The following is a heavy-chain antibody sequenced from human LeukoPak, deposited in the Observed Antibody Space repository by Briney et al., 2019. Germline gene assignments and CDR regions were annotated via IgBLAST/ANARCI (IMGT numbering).Heavy chain of an antibody. CDR2: ISSSSSSYI. Sequence: TGGSLRLSCAASGFTFSSYGMHWVRQAPGKGLEWVSSISSSSSSYIYYADSVKGRFTISRDNAKNSLYLQMNSLRAGDTAVYYCARVGKSGWDFDHWGQGTLVTVSS. CDR1: GFTFSSYG. CDR3: ARVGKSGWDFDH. D-gene: IGHD6-19*01. V-gene: IGHV3-21*01. J-gene: IGHJ4*02.